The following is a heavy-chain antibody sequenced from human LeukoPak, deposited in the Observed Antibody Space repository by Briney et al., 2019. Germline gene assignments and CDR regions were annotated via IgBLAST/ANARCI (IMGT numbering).Heavy chain of an antibody. CDR3: AREIYSGSYYLGAFDI. V-gene: IGHV3-72*01. J-gene: IGHJ3*02. D-gene: IGHD1-26*01. CDR2: TRNRANSYTT. Sequence: GGSLRLSRAASGFTFTDHFMDWVRQAPGKGLEWVGRTRNRANSYTTEYAASVKGRFTISRDDSKNSLYLQMNSLKTEDTAVYYCAREIYSGSYYLGAFDIWGQGTMVTVSS. CDR1: GFTFTDHF.